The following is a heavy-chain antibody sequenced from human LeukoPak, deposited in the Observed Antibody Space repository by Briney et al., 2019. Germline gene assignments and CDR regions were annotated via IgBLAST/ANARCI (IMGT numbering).Heavy chain of an antibody. D-gene: IGHD3-10*01. J-gene: IGHJ4*02. V-gene: IGHV5-51*01. CDR1: GNSFTSYW. CDR3: ARLGGSGSYTAYYFDY. Sequence: GESLKISCKGSGNSFTSYWIGWVRQMPGKGLEWMGIIYPGDSDTRYSPSFQGQVTISADKSISTAYLQWSSLKASDTAMYYCARLGGSGSYTAYYFDYWGQGTLVTVSS. CDR2: IYPGDSDT.